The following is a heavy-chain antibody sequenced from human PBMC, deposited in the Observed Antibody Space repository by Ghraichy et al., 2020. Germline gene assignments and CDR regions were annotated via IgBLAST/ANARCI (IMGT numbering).Heavy chain of an antibody. CDR3: ARSVKYYFDL. D-gene: IGHD2-2*01. Sequence: GGSLRLSCAASGFTFSIYIMNWVRQAPGKGLEWVAYINSDRTAIYYADSVKGRFTISRDNADNSVFLQMNSLRDEDTAIYYCARSVKYYFDLWGRGSLVTVSS. J-gene: IGHJ2*01. CDR1: GFTFSIYI. CDR2: INSDRTAI. V-gene: IGHV3-48*02.